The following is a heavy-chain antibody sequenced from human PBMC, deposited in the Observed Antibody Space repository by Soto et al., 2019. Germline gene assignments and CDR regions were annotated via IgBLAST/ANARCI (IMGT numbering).Heavy chain of an antibody. V-gene: IGHV3-7*01. Sequence: PGGSLRLSCAASGFTFSSYWMSWVRQAPGKGLEWVANIKQDGSEKYYVDSVKGRFTISRDNAKNSLYLQMNSLRAEDTAVYYCARRPLFRAAAAINWFDPWGQGTLVTVSS. CDR1: GFTFSSYW. J-gene: IGHJ5*02. CDR2: IKQDGSEK. CDR3: ARRPLFRAAAAINWFDP. D-gene: IGHD2-2*01.